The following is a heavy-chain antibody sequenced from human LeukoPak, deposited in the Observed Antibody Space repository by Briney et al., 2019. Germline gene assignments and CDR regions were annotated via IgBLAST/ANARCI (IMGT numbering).Heavy chain of an antibody. CDR1: GFTFSSYS. D-gene: IGHD3-16*01. CDR3: AREGGGDYFDY. V-gene: IGHV3-7*01. J-gene: IGHJ4*02. CDR2: IKQDGSEK. Sequence: GGSLRLSCAASGFTFSSYSMSWVRQAPGKGLEWVANIKQDGSEKHYVDSVKGRFTIPRDNAKNTLYLQMNSLRAEDTAVYYCAREGGGDYFDYWGQGTLVTVSS.